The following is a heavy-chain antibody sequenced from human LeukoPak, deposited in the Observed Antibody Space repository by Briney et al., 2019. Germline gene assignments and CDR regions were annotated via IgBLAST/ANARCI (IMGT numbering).Heavy chain of an antibody. CDR1: GFTFSSYA. CDR3: ASFGNYDRPRSDAFDI. Sequence: GGSLRLSCAASGFTFSSYAMSWVRQAPGKGLEWVSAISGSGGSTYYADSVKGRFTISRDNSKNTLYLQMNSLRAEDTAVYYCASFGNYDRPRSDAFDIWGQGTMVTVSS. J-gene: IGHJ3*02. D-gene: IGHD3-3*01. CDR2: ISGSGGST. V-gene: IGHV3-23*01.